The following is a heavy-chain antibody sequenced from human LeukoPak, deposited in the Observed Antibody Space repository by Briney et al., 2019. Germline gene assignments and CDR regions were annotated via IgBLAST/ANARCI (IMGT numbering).Heavy chain of an antibody. V-gene: IGHV2-5*02. Sequence: ESGPTLVNPTQTLTLTCTFSGFSLSARGVGVGWIRQPPGKALEWLALVYWDDDKRFSPSLKSRLTITKDTSKNQVVLTMTNMDPVDTATYYCARRPWGDYGGFFDYWGQGTLVTVSS. D-gene: IGHD4-17*01. CDR2: VYWDDDK. J-gene: IGHJ4*02. CDR1: GFSLSARGVG. CDR3: ARRPWGDYGGFFDY.